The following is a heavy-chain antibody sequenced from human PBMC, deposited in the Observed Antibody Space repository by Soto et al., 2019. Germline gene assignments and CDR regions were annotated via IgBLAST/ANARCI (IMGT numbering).Heavy chain of an antibody. Sequence: QVQLQESGPGLVKPSETLSLTCTVSGGSISSYYWSWIRQPPGKGLEWIGYIYYSGSTNYNPSLKSRVNISVDTSKNQFSLKLSSVTAADTAVYYCARRWGMGFDYWGQGTLVTVSS. V-gene: IGHV4-59*01. CDR2: IYYSGST. J-gene: IGHJ4*02. CDR1: GGSISSYY. CDR3: ARRWGMGFDY. D-gene: IGHD3-16*01.